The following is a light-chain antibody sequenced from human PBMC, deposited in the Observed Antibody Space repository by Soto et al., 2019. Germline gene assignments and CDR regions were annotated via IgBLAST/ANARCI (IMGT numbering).Light chain of an antibody. J-gene: IGLJ2*01. Sequence: QSALTQPPSASGSLGQSVTIPCTGASSDVGDYNYVSWYQQHPGKVPKLMIYEVSKRPSGVPDRFSGSKSGNTASLTVSGLQAEDEDDYYCSSFAGSPVVFGGGTKVTVL. V-gene: IGLV2-8*01. CDR3: SSFAGSPVV. CDR1: SSDVGDYNY. CDR2: EVS.